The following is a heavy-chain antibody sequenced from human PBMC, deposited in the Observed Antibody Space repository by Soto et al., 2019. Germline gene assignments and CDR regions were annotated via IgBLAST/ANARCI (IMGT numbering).Heavy chain of an antibody. D-gene: IGHD6-13*01. J-gene: IGHJ4*02. V-gene: IGHV3-74*01. Sequence: GGSLRLSCAASKFSFSSYWMHWVRQVPGKGPAWVSRINHDGSKTEYADSVKGRFTISRDNTKNTLCLQMNSLRVEDTAMYYCVREPWGFSGTWYDYWGQGTLVTVSS. CDR2: INHDGSKT. CDR1: KFSFSSYW. CDR3: VREPWGFSGTWYDY.